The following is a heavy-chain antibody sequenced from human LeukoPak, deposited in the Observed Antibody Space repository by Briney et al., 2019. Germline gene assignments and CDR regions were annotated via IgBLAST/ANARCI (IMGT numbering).Heavy chain of an antibody. V-gene: IGHV1-18*01. CDR3: AREGRISPYYYDPTNFDY. D-gene: IGHD3-22*01. Sequence: ASLKVSCKTSGYTFSSYGISWLRQAPGQGLEWMGWISAYKGDTDYSQKFQGRLTVTRDTSTSTAYMELQSLTSDDTAVYYCAREGRISPYYYDPTNFDYWGQGTLVTVSS. J-gene: IGHJ4*02. CDR2: ISAYKGDT. CDR1: GYTFSSYG.